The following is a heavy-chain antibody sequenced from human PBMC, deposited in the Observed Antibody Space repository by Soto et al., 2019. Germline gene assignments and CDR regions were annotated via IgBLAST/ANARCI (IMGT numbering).Heavy chain of an antibody. Sequence: EVQLLESGGGLVQPGGSLRLSCAASGFTFSRYAMSWVRQAPGKGLEWVSAISGSGGSTYYADSVKGRFTISRDNSKNTLYLQMNSLRAEDTAVYYCAKARGYDILTGYPNWFDPWGQGTLVTVSS. D-gene: IGHD3-9*01. CDR2: ISGSGGST. J-gene: IGHJ5*02. V-gene: IGHV3-23*01. CDR1: GFTFSRYA. CDR3: AKARGYDILTGYPNWFDP.